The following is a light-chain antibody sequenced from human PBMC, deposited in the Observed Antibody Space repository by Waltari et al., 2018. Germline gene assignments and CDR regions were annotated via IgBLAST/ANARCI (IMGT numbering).Light chain of an antibody. Sequence: QLVLPQSPSASASLGASIKLTCPPSSGHSSNVIAWLQQQPGKGPRFLMNVNSAGSHRKGDEIPDRFSGSSSGSERYLSISSLQSEDEADYFCQTGGHGTWVFGGGTKLTVL. V-gene: IGLV4-69*01. CDR1: SGHSSNV. CDR2: VNSAGSH. CDR3: QTGGHGTWV. J-gene: IGLJ3*02.